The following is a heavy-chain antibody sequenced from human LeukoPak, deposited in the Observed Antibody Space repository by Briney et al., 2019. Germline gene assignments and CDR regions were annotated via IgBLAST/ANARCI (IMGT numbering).Heavy chain of an antibody. Sequence: GGSLRLSCAASGFTFSSYAMSWVRQAPGKGLEWVSAISGSGGSTYYADSVKGRFTISRDNSKNTLYLQMNSLRAEDTAVYYCARDQPYDSSGYYDYWGQGTLVAVSS. D-gene: IGHD3-22*01. CDR2: ISGSGGST. CDR3: ARDQPYDSSGYYDY. CDR1: GFTFSSYA. V-gene: IGHV3-23*01. J-gene: IGHJ4*02.